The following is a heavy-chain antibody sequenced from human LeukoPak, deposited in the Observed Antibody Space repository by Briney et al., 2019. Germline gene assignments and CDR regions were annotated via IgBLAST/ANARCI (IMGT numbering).Heavy chain of an antibody. D-gene: IGHD7-27*01. CDR1: GGSISTYY. V-gene: IGHV4-59*08. CDR3: ARHSQHSRDLGSARNFDY. Sequence: SETLSLTCTVSGGSISTYYWSWIRQPPGKGLEWIGYIHYSGSTNYNPSPKSRVTISVDTSKNLFSLRLTSVTAADTAVYYCARHSQHSRDLGSARNFDYWGQGTLVTVSS. CDR2: IHYSGST. J-gene: IGHJ4*02.